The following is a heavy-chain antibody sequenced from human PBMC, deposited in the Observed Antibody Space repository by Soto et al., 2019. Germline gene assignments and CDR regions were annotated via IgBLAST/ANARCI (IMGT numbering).Heavy chain of an antibody. Sequence: SVKISCKASGGTFSSYAISWVRQAPGQGLEWMGGIIPIFGTANYAQKFQGRATITADESTSTAHMELSSLRSEDTGVYYCARESHYYYAGMDVWGQGTTVTVSS. CDR1: GGTFSSYA. J-gene: IGHJ6*02. CDR2: IIPIFGTA. CDR3: ARESHYYYAGMDV. V-gene: IGHV1-69*13.